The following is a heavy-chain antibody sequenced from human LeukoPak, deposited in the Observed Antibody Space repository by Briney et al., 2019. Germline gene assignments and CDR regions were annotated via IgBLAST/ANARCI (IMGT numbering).Heavy chain of an antibody. CDR3: ARSSGSYDY. V-gene: IGHV3-43*01. J-gene: IGHJ4*02. CDR2: ISWNGVST. Sequence: PGGSLRLSCAASGFTFDDNTMHWVRQAPGKGLEWVSLISWNGVSTYYADSVKGRFTISRDNSKNSLYLQMNSLRAEDTAVYYCARSSGSYDYWGQGTLVTVSS. CDR1: GFTFDDNT. D-gene: IGHD1-26*01.